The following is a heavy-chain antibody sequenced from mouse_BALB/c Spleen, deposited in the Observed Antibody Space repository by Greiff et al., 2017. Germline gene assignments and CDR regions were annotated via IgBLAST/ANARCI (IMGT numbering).Heavy chain of an antibody. D-gene: IGHD1-1*01. CDR2: ISSGGSYT. CDR3: TRALITTVVATPYAMDY. CDR1: GFTFSSYT. Sequence: EVHLVESGGGLVKPGGSLKLSCAASGFTFSSYTMSWVRQTPEKRLEWVATISSGGSYTYYPDSVKGRFTISRDNAKNTLYLQMSSLKSEDTAMYYCTRALITTVVATPYAMDYWGQGTSVTVSS. V-gene: IGHV5-6-4*01. J-gene: IGHJ4*01.